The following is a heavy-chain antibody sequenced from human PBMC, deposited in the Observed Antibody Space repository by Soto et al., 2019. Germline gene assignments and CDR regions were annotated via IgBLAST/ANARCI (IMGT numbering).Heavy chain of an antibody. V-gene: IGHV1-3*01. D-gene: IGHD2-21*02. J-gene: IGHJ4*02. CDR2: INAGNGNT. CDR3: ARSIVVVTALDY. CDR1: GYTFTSYA. Sequence: ASVKVSCKASGYTFTSYAMHLVSQAPGQRLEWMGWINAGNGNTKYSQKFQGRVTITRDTSASTAYMELSSLRSEDTAVYYCARSIVVVTALDYWGQGTLVTVSS.